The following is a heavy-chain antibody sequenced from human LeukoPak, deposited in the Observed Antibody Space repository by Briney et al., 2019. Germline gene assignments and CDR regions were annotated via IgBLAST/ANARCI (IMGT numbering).Heavy chain of an antibody. CDR3: ASGGNNWNYQFHVDY. Sequence: GGSLRLSCAASGFTFSSYAMHWVRQAPGKGLEWVAIISYDGSNKYYADSAKGRFTISRDNSKNTLWLQMNSLKTEDTAVYYCASGGNNWNYQFHVDYWGQGTLVTVSP. J-gene: IGHJ4*02. CDR2: ISYDGSNK. V-gene: IGHV3-30*04. D-gene: IGHD1-7*01. CDR1: GFTFSSYA.